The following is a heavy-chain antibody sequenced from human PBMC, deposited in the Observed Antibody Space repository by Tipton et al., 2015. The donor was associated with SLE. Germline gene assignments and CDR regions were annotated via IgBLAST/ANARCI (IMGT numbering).Heavy chain of an antibody. Sequence: TLSLTCTVSGGSISSHFWSWIRQPPGKGLEWIGYLYYSGGTNYNPSLKSRVTISVDTSKNQFSLKLSSVTAADTAMYYCARGKTFGGVIVTPFDYWGQGTLVTVSS. V-gene: IGHV4-59*11. CDR3: ARGKTFGGVIVTPFDY. CDR1: GGSISSHF. CDR2: LYYSGGT. D-gene: IGHD3-16*02. J-gene: IGHJ4*02.